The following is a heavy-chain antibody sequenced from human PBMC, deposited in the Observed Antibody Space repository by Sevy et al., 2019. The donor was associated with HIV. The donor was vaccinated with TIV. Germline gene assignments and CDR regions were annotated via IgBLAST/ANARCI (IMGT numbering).Heavy chain of an antibody. D-gene: IGHD2-8*02. V-gene: IGHV3-15*01. J-gene: IGHJ6*02. Sequence: GGYLRLSCAASGFTFSYAWMSWVRQAPGKGLEWIGRIKAKADGGTTEYAEPVKGRFTISRDDSKNTLYLQMNSLKTEDTAVYYCNTDPIIVLLVTNGMDVWGQGTTVTVSS. CDR3: NTDPIIVLLVTNGMDV. CDR1: GFTFSYAW. CDR2: IKAKADGGTT.